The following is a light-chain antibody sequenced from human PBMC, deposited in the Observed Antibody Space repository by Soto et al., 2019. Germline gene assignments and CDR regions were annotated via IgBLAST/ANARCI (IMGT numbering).Light chain of an antibody. CDR1: QNVLYNSDNKNY. V-gene: IGKV4-1*01. CDR2: WAP. CDR3: QQSYSTPWT. J-gene: IGKJ1*01. Sequence: DIVMTQSPDSLAVSLGERATINCKSSQNVLYNSDNKNYLAWYQHKPGQPPKLLISWAPTRESGVPDRFSGSGSGTDFTLTISSLQAEDVAVYYCQQSYSTPWTFGQGTKVEIK.